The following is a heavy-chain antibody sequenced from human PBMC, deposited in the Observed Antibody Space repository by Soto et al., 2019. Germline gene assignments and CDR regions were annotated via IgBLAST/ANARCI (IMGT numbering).Heavy chain of an antibody. V-gene: IGHV4-59*01. CDR1: GDSISTFY. Sequence: SETLSLTCTVSGDSISTFYWGWMRQSPGKELGWIGYVYYTGSTNYNPSLKSRVTISVDRSKNQFSLKLTSANAADTAVYYCARGRTVRNYADDSSDYFYFFDYWGQGTQVTVPQ. D-gene: IGHD3-22*01. CDR2: VYYTGST. J-gene: IGHJ4*02. CDR3: ARGRTVRNYADDSSDYFYFFDY.